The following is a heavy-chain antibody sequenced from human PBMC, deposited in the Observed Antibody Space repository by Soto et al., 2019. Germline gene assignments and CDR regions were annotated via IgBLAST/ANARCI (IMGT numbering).Heavy chain of an antibody. CDR3: ARLGNTAMARMDV. CDR2: IYPGDSDT. J-gene: IGHJ6*02. CDR1: GYSFTSYW. D-gene: IGHD5-18*01. V-gene: IGHV5-51*01. Sequence: PGGSLQISCKGSGYSFTSYWIGRVRQMPGKGLEWMGIIYPGDSDTRYSPSFQGQVTISADKSIGTAYLQWSSLKASDTAMYYCARLGNTAMARMDVWGEGTTVTVS.